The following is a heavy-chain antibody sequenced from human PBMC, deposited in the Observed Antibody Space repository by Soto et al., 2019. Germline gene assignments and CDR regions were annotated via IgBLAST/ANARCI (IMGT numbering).Heavy chain of an antibody. Sequence: QVRLVQSGAVMKMPGSSVKVSCKASGGTFSTSAFSWVRQAPGQGLEWMGGIIPILGTPDYAQKFQGRLTVTADESTTAVYMELSSLRSEDSALYYCAVIHWSSSINYRYYAIDVWGQGTTVTVSS. CDR2: IIPILGTP. CDR3: AVIHWSSSINYRYYAIDV. V-gene: IGHV1-69*01. CDR1: GGTFSTSA. D-gene: IGHD3-3*01. J-gene: IGHJ6*02.